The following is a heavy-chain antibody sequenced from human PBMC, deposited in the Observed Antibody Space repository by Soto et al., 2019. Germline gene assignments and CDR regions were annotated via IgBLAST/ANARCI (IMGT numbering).Heavy chain of an antibody. D-gene: IGHD1-7*01. CDR3: ARQLELPDYYYYGMDV. CDR2: IYPGDSDT. V-gene: IGHV5-51*01. CDR1: GYSFTSYW. Sequence: GESLKISCKGSGYSFTSYWIGWVRQMPGKGLEWMGIIYPGDSDTRYSPSFQGQVTISADKSISTAYLQWSSLKASDTAMYYCARQLELPDYYYYGMDVWGQGTTVTVS. J-gene: IGHJ6*02.